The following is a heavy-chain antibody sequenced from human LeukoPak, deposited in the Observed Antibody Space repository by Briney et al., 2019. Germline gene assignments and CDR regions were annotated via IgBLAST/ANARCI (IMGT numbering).Heavy chain of an antibody. V-gene: IGHV4-59*01. CDR3: ARDSSIWYRGAFDY. CDR1: GGSISTYY. J-gene: IGHJ4*02. CDR2: IYYSGIT. D-gene: IGHD6-13*01. Sequence: SETLSLTCTVSGGSISTYYWSWIRQPPGKGLEWIGYIYYSGITNYNPSLKSRVTISVDTSTNQFSLRLSSVTAADTAVYFCARDSSIWYRGAFDYCGQGTLVTVSS.